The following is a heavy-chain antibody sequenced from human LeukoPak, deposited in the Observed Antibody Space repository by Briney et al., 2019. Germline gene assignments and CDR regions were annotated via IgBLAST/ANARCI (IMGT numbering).Heavy chain of an antibody. Sequence: ASVKVSCKASGYTFTSYDINWVRQATGQGLEWMGWMNPNSGNTGYAQKFQGRVTMTGNTSISTAYMELSSLRSEDTAVYYCARDFGDFWSGYYTDFDYWGQGTLVTVSS. D-gene: IGHD3-3*01. CDR3: ARDFGDFWSGYYTDFDY. CDR1: GYTFTSYD. V-gene: IGHV1-8*01. J-gene: IGHJ4*02. CDR2: MNPNSGNT.